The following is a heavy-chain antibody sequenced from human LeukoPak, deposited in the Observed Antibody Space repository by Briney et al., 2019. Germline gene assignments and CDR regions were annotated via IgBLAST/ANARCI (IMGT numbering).Heavy chain of an antibody. J-gene: IGHJ5*02. D-gene: IGHD6-13*01. V-gene: IGHV3-9*01. Sequence: GGSLRLSCAASGFTFDDYAMHWVRQAPGKGLEWVSGNSWNSGSIGYADSVKGRFTISRDNAKNSLYLQMNSLRAEDTALYYCAKGASYYSSSWYWWFDPWGQGTLVTVSS. CDR3: AKGASYYSSSWYWWFDP. CDR2: NSWNSGSI. CDR1: GFTFDDYA.